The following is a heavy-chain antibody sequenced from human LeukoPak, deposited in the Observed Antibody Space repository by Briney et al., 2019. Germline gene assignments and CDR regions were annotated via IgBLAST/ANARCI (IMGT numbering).Heavy chain of an antibody. J-gene: IGHJ4*02. CDR3: AKLGYSSSWLFDY. D-gene: IGHD6-13*01. V-gene: IGHV3-23*01. Sequence: GGSLGLSCAVSGLTFSDSRMIWVRQAPEKRLEWVAVTAGADDVIQYADSVKGRFTISTDNSKNTVYLQMNSLRAEDTAVYYCAKLGYSSSWLFDYWGQGTLVTVSS. CDR1: GLTFSDSR. CDR2: TAGADDVI.